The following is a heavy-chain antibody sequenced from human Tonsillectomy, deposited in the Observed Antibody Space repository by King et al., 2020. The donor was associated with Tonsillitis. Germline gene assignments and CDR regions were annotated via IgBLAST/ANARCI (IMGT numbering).Heavy chain of an antibody. V-gene: IGHV3-23*03. CDR1: GFTISNYA. D-gene: IGHD3-10*01. J-gene: IGHJ4*02. CDR2: VYGAGSTT. Sequence: VQLVESGGGLVQPGGSLRLSCAASGFTISNYAMSWVRQAPGKGLEWVSVVYGAGSTTYYADSVKGRFTISRDNSKNTLYLQMNSLRAEDTAVYYCARSLDGSGCYTNGSPWGQGTLVTVSS. CDR3: ARSLDGSGCYTNGSP.